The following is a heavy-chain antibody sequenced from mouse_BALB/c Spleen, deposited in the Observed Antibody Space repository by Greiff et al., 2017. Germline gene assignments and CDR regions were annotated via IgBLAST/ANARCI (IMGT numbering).Heavy chain of an antibody. Sequence: EVMLVESGGDLVKPGGSLTLSCAASGFTFSSYGMSWVRQTPDKRLEWVATISSGGSYTYYPDSVKGRFTISRDNAKNTLYLQMSSLKSEDTAMYYCARHEYDYGGNAMDYWGQGTSVTVSS. D-gene: IGHD2-4*01. CDR3: ARHEYDYGGNAMDY. V-gene: IGHV5-6*01. J-gene: IGHJ4*01. CDR1: GFTFSSYG. CDR2: ISSGGSYT.